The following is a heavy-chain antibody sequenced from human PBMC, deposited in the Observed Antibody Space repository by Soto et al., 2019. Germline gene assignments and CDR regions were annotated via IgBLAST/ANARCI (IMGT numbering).Heavy chain of an antibody. V-gene: IGHV3-9*01. CDR2: ISWNSVSI. J-gene: IGHJ4*02. D-gene: IGHD1-26*01. CDR3: AKDYSGSYWTTFDY. CDR1: GFTFDDYA. Sequence: GGSLRLSCAASGFTFDDYAMHWVRQAPGRGLEWVSGISWNSVSIGYADSVKGRFTISRDNAKNSLYLQMNSLRAEDTALYYCAKDYSGSYWTTFDYWGQGTLVTVSS.